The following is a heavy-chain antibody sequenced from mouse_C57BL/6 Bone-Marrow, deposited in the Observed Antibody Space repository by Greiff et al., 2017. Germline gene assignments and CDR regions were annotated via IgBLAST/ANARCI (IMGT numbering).Heavy chain of an antibody. CDR3: ASHITTVRYFDV. D-gene: IGHD1-1*01. Sequence: EVKVVESGGGLVQPGGSLSLSCAASGFTFTDYYMSWVRQPPGKALEWLGFIRNKANGYTTEYSASVKGRFTISRDNSQSILYLQMYALRARDSATYYCASHITTVRYFDVWGTGTTVTVSA. V-gene: IGHV7-3*01. CDR2: IRNKANGYTT. J-gene: IGHJ1*03. CDR1: GFTFTDYY.